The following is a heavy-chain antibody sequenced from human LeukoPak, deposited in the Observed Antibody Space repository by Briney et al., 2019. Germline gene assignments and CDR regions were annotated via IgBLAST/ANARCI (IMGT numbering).Heavy chain of an antibody. V-gene: IGHV4-61*02. CDR3: ARLGIAVAGTDWFDP. D-gene: IGHD6-19*01. CDR2: IYTSGST. J-gene: IGHJ5*02. CDR1: GGSISSGSYY. Sequence: PSQTLSLTCTVYGGSISSGSYYWSWIRQPAGKGLEWIGRIYTSGSTNYNPSLKSRVTISVDTSKNQFSLKLSSVTAADTAVYYCARLGIAVAGTDWFDPWGQGTLVTVSS.